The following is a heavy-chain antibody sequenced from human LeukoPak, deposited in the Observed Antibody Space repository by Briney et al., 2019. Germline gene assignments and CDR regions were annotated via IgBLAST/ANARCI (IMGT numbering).Heavy chain of an antibody. Sequence: ASVKVSCKASGYTFTSYYMHWVRQAPGQGLEWMGIINPSGGNTSYAQKFQGRVTMTRDMSTSTVYMELSSLRSEDTAVYYCARGPLTDSSGLWANNFDYWGQGTLVTVSS. CDR2: INPSGGNT. CDR1: GYTFTSYY. V-gene: IGHV1-46*01. CDR3: ARGPLTDSSGLWANNFDY. D-gene: IGHD6-19*01. J-gene: IGHJ4*02.